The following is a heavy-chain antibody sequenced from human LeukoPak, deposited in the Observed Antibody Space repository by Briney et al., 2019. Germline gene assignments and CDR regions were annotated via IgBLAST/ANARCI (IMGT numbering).Heavy chain of an antibody. CDR1: GGSISSYY. Sequence: SETLSLTCTVSGGSISSYYWSWIRQPPGKGLEWIGYIYYSGSTSYNPSLKSRVTISVDTSKNQISLKLSSVTAADTAVYYCARNIAVAGRGDYMDVWGKGTTVTISS. CDR2: IYYSGST. CDR3: ARNIAVAGRGDYMDV. V-gene: IGHV4-59*08. D-gene: IGHD6-19*01. J-gene: IGHJ6*03.